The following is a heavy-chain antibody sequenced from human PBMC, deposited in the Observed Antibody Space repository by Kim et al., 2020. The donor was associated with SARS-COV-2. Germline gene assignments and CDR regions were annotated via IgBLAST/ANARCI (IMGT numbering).Heavy chain of an antibody. J-gene: IGHJ4*02. D-gene: IGHD1-26*01. Sequence: GGSLRLSCAASGFTFSDYYMSWIRQAPGKGLEWVSYISSSSSYTNYADSVKGRFTISRDNAKNSLYLQMNSLRAEDTAVYYCARQSQFWELGPLGLLDYWGQGTLVTVSS. V-gene: IGHV3-11*06. CDR1: GFTFSDYY. CDR2: ISSSSSYT. CDR3: ARQSQFWELGPLGLLDY.